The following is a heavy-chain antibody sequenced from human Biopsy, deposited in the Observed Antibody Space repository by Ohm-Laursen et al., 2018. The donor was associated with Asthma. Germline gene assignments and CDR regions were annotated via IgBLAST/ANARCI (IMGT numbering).Heavy chain of an antibody. V-gene: IGHV1-69*13. Sequence: VKISCKSLGGTFNTYVIGWVRQAPGQGLEWMGGINSVFGTTTYPQKFQDRVTITADDSTSTVYMELSSLRSEDTAVYYCARKAGSCISRTCYALDFWGQGTLVTVSS. CDR1: GGTFNTYV. J-gene: IGHJ4*02. CDR2: INSVFGTT. CDR3: ARKAGSCISRTCYALDF. D-gene: IGHD2-2*01.